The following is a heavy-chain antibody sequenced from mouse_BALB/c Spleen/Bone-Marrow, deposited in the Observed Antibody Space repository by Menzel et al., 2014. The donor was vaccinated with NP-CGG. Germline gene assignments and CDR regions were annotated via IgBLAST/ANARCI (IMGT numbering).Heavy chain of an antibody. D-gene: IGHD3-2*02. CDR2: IWGGGST. V-gene: IGHV2-6-4*01. CDR1: GFSLSRYS. CDR3: ARNSGTWGFDY. Sequence: VKLMESGPGLVAPSQSLSITCTVSGFSLSRYSVHWFRQPPGKGLEWLGMIWGGGSTDYNSALKSRLSISEDTSKSQVFLKMNSLQTDDTAMYHCARNSGTWGFDYWGQGTTLTVSS. J-gene: IGHJ2*01.